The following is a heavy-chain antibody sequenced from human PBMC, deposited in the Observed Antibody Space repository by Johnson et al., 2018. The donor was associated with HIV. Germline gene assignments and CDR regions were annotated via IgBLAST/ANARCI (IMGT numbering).Heavy chain of an antibody. V-gene: IGHV3-7*03. CDR2: IKQDGSEK. D-gene: IGHD2-2*01. CDR1: GFTFSSYA. J-gene: IGHJ3*02. CDR3: AKDTRYCNSATCYGAFDM. Sequence: VQLVESGGGVVQPGRSLRLSCAASGFTFSSYAMHWVRQAPGKGLEWVANIKQDGSEKYYLDSVKGRFTISRDNAKNSLYLQMNSLRAEDTALYYCAKDTRYCNSATCYGAFDMWGQGTMVTVSS.